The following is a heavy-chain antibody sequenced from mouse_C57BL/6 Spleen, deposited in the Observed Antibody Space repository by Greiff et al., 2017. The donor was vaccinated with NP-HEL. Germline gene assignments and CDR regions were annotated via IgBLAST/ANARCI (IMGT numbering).Heavy chain of an antibody. V-gene: IGHV1-64*01. D-gene: IGHD1-1*01. CDR3: ARSNYYGSRAVAMYY. CDR2: IHPNSGST. CDR1: GYTFTSYW. Sequence: QVQLQQPGAELVKPGASVKLSCKASGYTFTSYWMHWVKQRPGQGLEWIGMIHPNSGSTNYNEKFKSKATLTVDKSSSTAYMQLSSLTSEDSAVYYWARSNYYGSRAVAMYYWGQGTSVTVSS. J-gene: IGHJ4*01.